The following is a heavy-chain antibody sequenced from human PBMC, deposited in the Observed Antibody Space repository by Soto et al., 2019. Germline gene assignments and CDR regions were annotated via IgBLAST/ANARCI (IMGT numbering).Heavy chain of an antibody. D-gene: IGHD3-10*01. CDR3: ARHELGGFFDY. Sequence: SETLSLTCTVSGGSISSSSYYWGWIRQPPGKGLEWIGSIYYSGSTYYNPSLKSRVTISVDTSKNQFSLKLSSVTAADTAVYYCARHELGGFFDYWGQGTLVTVSS. CDR2: IYYSGST. V-gene: IGHV4-39*01. J-gene: IGHJ4*02. CDR1: GGSISSSSYY.